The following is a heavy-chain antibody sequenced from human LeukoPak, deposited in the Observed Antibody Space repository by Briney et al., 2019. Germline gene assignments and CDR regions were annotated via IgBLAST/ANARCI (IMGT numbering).Heavy chain of an antibody. D-gene: IGHD3-3*01. CDR1: GYTFTGYY. V-gene: IGHV1-2*02. CDR2: INPNSGGT. CDR3: ARDGDGERLRNYMDV. J-gene: IGHJ6*03. Sequence: ASVKVSCKASGYTFTGYYMHWVRQAPGQGLEWMGWINPNSGGTNYAQKFQGRVTMTRDTSISTAYMELSRLRSDDTAVYYCARDGDGERLRNYMDVWGKGTTVTVSS.